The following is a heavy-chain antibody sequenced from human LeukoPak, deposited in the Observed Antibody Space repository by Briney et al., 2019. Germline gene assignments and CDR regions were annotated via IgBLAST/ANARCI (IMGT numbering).Heavy chain of an antibody. J-gene: IGHJ4*02. CDR2: INPNSGGT. CDR3: VREWSPGTMIRSLDY. CDR1: GYTFTGYY. D-gene: IGHD3-22*01. V-gene: IGHV1-2*02. Sequence: ASVKVSCKASGYTFTGYYMHWVRQAPGQGLEWMGWINPNSGGTNYAQKFQGRVTMTRDTSISTAYMELSRLRSDDTAVYYCVREWSPGTMIRSLDYWGQGTLVTVSS.